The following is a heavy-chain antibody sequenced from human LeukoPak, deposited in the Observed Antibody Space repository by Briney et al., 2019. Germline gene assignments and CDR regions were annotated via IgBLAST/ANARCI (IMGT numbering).Heavy chain of an antibody. D-gene: IGHD6-19*01. V-gene: IGHV3-7*01. J-gene: IGHJ4*02. CDR2: INEDGSNK. CDR3: TRVIVAVPGYFDYFDF. CDR1: GFSFSNHY. Sequence: GGSLRLSCTASGFSFSNHYMRWIRQAPGKGLEWVANINEDGSNKWHLGSVKGRFTVSRDNARNSLYLQMNSLRVEDTAVYYCTRVIVAVPGYFDYFDFWGQGVLVTVSS.